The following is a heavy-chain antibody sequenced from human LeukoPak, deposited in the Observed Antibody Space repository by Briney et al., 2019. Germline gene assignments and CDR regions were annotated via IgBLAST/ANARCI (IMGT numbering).Heavy chain of an antibody. D-gene: IGHD6-19*01. CDR3: ARVSDISVAAYFDY. CDR1: GFTFSSYG. CDR2: ITSSSTYM. Sequence: GGTLRLSCAASGFTFSSYGMSWVRQAPGKGLEWVSSITSSSTYMYYADSVQGRFTISRDNAKNSLYLQMNSLRAEDTALYYCARVSDISVAAYFDYWGQGTLVTVSS. V-gene: IGHV3-21*04. J-gene: IGHJ4*02.